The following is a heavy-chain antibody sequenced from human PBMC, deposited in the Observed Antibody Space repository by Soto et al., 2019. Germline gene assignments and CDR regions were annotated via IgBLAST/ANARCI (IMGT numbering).Heavy chain of an antibody. V-gene: IGHV4-61*01. J-gene: IGHJ5*02. Sequence: QVQLQESGPGLVKPSETLSLTCTVSGGSVSSGSYYWSWIRQPPGKGLEWIGYIYYSGSTNYNPSLKSRVTISVDTSKNRFSLKLSSVTAADTAVYYCARDHGGRGYGDCLSWFDPWGQGTLVTVSS. CDR2: IYYSGST. D-gene: IGHD4-17*01. CDR1: GGSVSSGSYY. CDR3: ARDHGGRGYGDCLSWFDP.